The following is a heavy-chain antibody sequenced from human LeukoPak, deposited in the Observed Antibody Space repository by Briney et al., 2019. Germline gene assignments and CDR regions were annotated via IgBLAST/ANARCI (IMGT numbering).Heavy chain of an antibody. V-gene: IGHV4-59*12. CDR3: ARGMITFGGVIAPGY. CDR2: IYYSGST. CDR1: GGSISSYY. D-gene: IGHD3-16*02. J-gene: IGHJ4*02. Sequence: KSSETLSLTCTVSGGSISSYYWSWIRQPPGKGLEWIGYIYYSGSTNYNPSLKSRVTISVDTSKNQFSLKLSSVTAADTAVYYCARGMITFGGVIAPGYWGQGTLVTVSS.